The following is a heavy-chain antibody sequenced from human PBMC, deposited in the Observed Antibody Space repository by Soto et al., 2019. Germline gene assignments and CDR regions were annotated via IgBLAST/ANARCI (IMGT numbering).Heavy chain of an antibody. J-gene: IGHJ4*02. D-gene: IGHD3-10*01. Sequence: QVQLVQSGAEVKKPGSSVKVSCKASGGTFSSYAISWVRQAPGQGLEWMGGIIPIFGTANYAQKFQGRVTITADESTSTAYMELSSLRSEDTAVYYCALPAGVVQGVIQWYYFDYWGQGTLVTVSS. CDR2: IIPIFGTA. CDR1: GGTFSSYA. CDR3: ALPAGVVQGVIQWYYFDY. V-gene: IGHV1-69*12.